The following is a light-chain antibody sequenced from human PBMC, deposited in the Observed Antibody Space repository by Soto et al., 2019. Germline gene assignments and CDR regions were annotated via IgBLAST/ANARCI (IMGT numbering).Light chain of an antibody. CDR2: WAS. CDR1: QSVLYNYNNQHY. CDR3: QQYYSSPIS. Sequence: DILMTQSPHFLDVSLGERATINCKSSQSVLYNYNNQHYLAWYQHKPGQPPKLLIYWASTRESGVPDRFSGSGSGTDFTLTINSLQPEDVEVYYCQQYYSSPISLGAGTKVDIK. V-gene: IGKV4-1*01. J-gene: IGKJ3*01.